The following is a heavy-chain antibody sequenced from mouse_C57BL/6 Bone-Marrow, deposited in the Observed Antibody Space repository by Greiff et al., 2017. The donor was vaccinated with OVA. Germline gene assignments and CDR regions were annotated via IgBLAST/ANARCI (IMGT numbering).Heavy chain of an antibody. D-gene: IGHD1-2*01. CDR3: ARSVLRSFMDY. V-gene: IGHV1-81*01. J-gene: IGHJ4*01. CDR1: GYTFTSYG. CDR2: SYPRSGNT. Sequence: VQLVESGAELARPGASVKLSCKASGYTFTSYGISWVKQRTGQGLEWIGESYPRSGNTYYNEKFKGKATLTADKSSSTAYMELRSLTSEDSAVYFCARSVLRSFMDYWGQGTSVTVSS.